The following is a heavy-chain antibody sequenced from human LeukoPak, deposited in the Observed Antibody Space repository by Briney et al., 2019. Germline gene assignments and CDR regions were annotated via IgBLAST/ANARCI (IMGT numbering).Heavy chain of an antibody. CDR2: IYYSGST. CDR1: GGSISSSSYY. J-gene: IGHJ4*02. V-gene: IGHV4-39*07. Sequence: PSETLSLTCTVSGGSISSSSYYWGWIRQPPGKGLEWIGSIYYSGSTYYNPSLKSRVTISVDTSKNQFSLKLSSVTAADTAVYYCARDRFDTGIPQKAFDYWGQGTLVTVSS. CDR3: ARDRFDTGIPQKAFDY. D-gene: IGHD1-1*01.